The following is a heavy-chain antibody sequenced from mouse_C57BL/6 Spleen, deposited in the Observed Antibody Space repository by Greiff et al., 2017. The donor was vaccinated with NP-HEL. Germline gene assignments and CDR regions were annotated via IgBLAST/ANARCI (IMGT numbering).Heavy chain of an antibody. V-gene: IGHV1-80*01. CDR1: GYAFRSYW. Sequence: VQLQQSGAELVKPGASVKISCKASGYAFRSYWMNWVKQRPGKGLEWIGQIYPGDGDTNYNGKFKGKATLTADKSSSTAYMQLSSLTSEDSAVYFCARGDYYYAMDDWGQGTSVTVSS. CDR2: IYPGDGDT. CDR3: ARGDYYYAMDD. D-gene: IGHD2-4*01. J-gene: IGHJ4*01.